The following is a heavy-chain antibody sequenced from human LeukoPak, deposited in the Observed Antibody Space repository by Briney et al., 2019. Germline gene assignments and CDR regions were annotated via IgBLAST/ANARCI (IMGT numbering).Heavy chain of an antibody. D-gene: IGHD1-1*01. Sequence: GASLQISCAASESTFTTYGMHWVRQAPGKGLEWVAFIYYDGSNIYYADYVKGRFTISRDISKNTLYLQMDSLRAEDTAIYYCARDWKTDSFDYWGQGTLVTVSS. CDR3: ARDWKTDSFDY. V-gene: IGHV3-33*01. J-gene: IGHJ4*02. CDR1: ESTFTTYG. CDR2: IYYDGSNI.